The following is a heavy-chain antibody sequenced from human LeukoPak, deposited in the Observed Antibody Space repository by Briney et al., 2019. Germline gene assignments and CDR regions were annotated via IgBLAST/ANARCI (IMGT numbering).Heavy chain of an antibody. Sequence: GGSLRLSCAASGFTFSSYAMSWVRQAPGKGLEWVSAISGSGGSTYYVDSVKGRFAISRDNSKNTLYLQMNSLRAEDTAVYYCAKDSDPDTAMVVSPDYWGQGTLVTVSS. J-gene: IGHJ4*02. CDR1: GFTFSSYA. D-gene: IGHD5-18*01. CDR2: ISGSGGST. CDR3: AKDSDPDTAMVVSPDY. V-gene: IGHV3-23*01.